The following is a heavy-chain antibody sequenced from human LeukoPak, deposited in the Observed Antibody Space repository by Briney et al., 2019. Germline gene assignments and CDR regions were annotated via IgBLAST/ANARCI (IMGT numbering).Heavy chain of an antibody. Sequence: PGGSLRLSCAASGFTFRSYSMNWVRQAPGKGLEWVSSISSSSSYIYYADSVKGRFTISRDNAKNSLYLQMNSLRAEDTAVYYCARGIYYYDSSGYYHDYWGQGTLVTVSS. J-gene: IGHJ4*02. CDR2: ISSSSSYI. V-gene: IGHV3-21*01. D-gene: IGHD3-22*01. CDR3: ARGIYYYDSSGYYHDY. CDR1: GFTFRSYS.